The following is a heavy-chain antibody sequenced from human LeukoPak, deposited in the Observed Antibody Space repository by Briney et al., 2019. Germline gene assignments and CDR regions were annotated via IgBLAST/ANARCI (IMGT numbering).Heavy chain of an antibody. CDR1: GYTLTELS. V-gene: IGHV1-24*01. D-gene: IGHD3-10*02. J-gene: IGHJ5*02. CDR3: AREWGPNYVQGWFDP. Sequence: ASVKVSCKVSGYTLTELSMHWVRQAPGKGLEWMGGFDPEDGETIYAQKFKGRVSMTRDTSLNTAHMEVTGLTFGDTAVYYCAREWGPNYVQGWFDPWGQGTLVSVSS. CDR2: FDPEDGET.